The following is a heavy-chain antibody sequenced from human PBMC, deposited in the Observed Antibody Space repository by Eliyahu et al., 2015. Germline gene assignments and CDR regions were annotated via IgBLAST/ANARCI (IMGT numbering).Heavy chain of an antibody. CDR2: IYXXDDK. J-gene: IGHJ4*02. CDR3: AHRRKGFSSWSVSIFDY. D-gene: IGHD6-13*01. V-gene: IGHV2-5*02. Sequence: QITLKESGPTLVKPTQTLTLTCTFSGFSLSTXXVGXGWIRQPPGKALEWLALIYXXDDKRYSPSLKXRLTITKDTSKNQVVLTMTNMDPVDTATYYCAHRRKGFSSWSVSIFDYWGQGTLVTVSS. CDR1: GFSLSTXXVG.